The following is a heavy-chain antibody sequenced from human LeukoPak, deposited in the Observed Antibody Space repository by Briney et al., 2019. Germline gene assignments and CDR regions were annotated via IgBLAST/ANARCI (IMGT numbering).Heavy chain of an antibody. J-gene: IGHJ4*02. Sequence: PSETLSPTCTVSGGSISSSSYYWGWIRQPPGKGLEWIGSIYHSGSTYYNPSLKSRVTISVDTSKNQFSLKLSSVTAADMAVYYCTRHQWWLAPRNFDYWGQGTLVTASS. CDR2: IYHSGST. D-gene: IGHD2-8*01. CDR3: TRHQWWLAPRNFDY. CDR1: GGSISSSSYY. V-gene: IGHV4-39*01.